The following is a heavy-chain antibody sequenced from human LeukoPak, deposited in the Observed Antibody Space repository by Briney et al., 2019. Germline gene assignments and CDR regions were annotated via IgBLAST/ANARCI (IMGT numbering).Heavy chain of an antibody. CDR1: GGTFSSYA. V-gene: IGHV1-69*13. D-gene: IGHD1-14*01. CDR3: AREPEPPDPRYGMDV. CDR2: IIPIFGTA. Sequence: SVKVSCKASGGTFSSYAISWVRQAPGQGLEWKGGIIPIFGTANYAQKFQGRVTITADESTSTAYMELSSLRSEDTAVYYCAREPEPPDPRYGMDVWGQGTTVTVSS. J-gene: IGHJ6*02.